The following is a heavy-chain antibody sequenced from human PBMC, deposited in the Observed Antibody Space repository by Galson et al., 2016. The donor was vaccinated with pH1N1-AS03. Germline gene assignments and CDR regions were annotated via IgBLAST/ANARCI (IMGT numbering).Heavy chain of an antibody. V-gene: IGHV3-30*02. Sequence: SLRLSCAASGFSFSDYGMHWVRQAPGKGLEWITIIRYDGSKKYADSVNGRFTISRDNTKNTLYLQMHNLRIEDTATYYCAKDPGLGGDRDYWGQGTLVTVSS. CDR1: GFSFSDYG. J-gene: IGHJ4*02. CDR3: AKDPGLGGDRDY. D-gene: IGHD1-14*01. CDR2: IRYDGSKK.